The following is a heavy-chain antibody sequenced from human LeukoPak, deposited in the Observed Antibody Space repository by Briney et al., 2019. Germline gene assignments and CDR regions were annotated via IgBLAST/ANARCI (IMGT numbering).Heavy chain of an antibody. CDR3: ASQIAAVTNSYYFDY. D-gene: IGHD6-13*01. CDR2: IRYDGSNK. V-gene: IGHV3-30*02. Sequence: PGGSLRLSCAASGFTFSSYGMHWVRQAPGKGLEWVAFIRYDGSNKYYADSVKGRFTISRDNSKNTLYLQMNSLRAEDTAVYYCASQIAAVTNSYYFDYWGQGTLVTVSS. CDR1: GFTFSSYG. J-gene: IGHJ4*02.